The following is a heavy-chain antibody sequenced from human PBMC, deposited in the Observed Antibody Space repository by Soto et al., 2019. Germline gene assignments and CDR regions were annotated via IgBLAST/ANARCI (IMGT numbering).Heavy chain of an antibody. CDR3: ARGGYFDSSNYLAY. D-gene: IGHD3-22*01. CDR1: RYTFTSYG. V-gene: IGHV1-3*01. CDR2: INPGNGNT. J-gene: IGHJ4*02. Sequence: QVQLVQSGAEVKKPGASVKVSCKASRYTFTSYGINWVRQAPGRGLEWMGWINPGNGNTKYSQQFQGRVIIDRDTSPSTAYMELSSLRSEDTAVYYCARGGYFDSSNYLAYWGLGTLVTVSS.